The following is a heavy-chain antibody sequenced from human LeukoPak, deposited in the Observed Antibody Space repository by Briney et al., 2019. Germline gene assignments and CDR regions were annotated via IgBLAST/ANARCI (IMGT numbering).Heavy chain of an antibody. V-gene: IGHV3-33*01. CDR3: ARDGGYGGNPNDAFDM. D-gene: IGHD4-23*01. Sequence: EGSLRLSCAASGFTFSNYGMHWVRQAPGKGLEWVAIIWYDGSNKYYADSVKGRFTISRDNSKNTLYLQMNSLRAEDTAVYYCARDGGYGGNPNDAFDMWGQGTMVTVSS. CDR1: GFTFSNYG. CDR2: IWYDGSNK. J-gene: IGHJ3*02.